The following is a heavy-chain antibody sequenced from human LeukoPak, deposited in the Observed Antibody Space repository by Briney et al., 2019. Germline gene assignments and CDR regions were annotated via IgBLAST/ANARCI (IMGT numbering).Heavy chain of an antibody. J-gene: IGHJ6*02. CDR3: ARGPKIAVAAWGYYYYGMDV. CDR1: GGSFSGYY. Sequence: SETLSLTCAVYGGSFSGYYWSWIRQPPGQGLEWIGEINHSGSTNYNPSLKSRVTISVDTSKNQFSLKLSSVTAADTAVYYCARGPKIAVAAWGYYYYGMDVWGQGTTVTVSS. CDR2: INHSGST. V-gene: IGHV4-34*01. D-gene: IGHD6-19*01.